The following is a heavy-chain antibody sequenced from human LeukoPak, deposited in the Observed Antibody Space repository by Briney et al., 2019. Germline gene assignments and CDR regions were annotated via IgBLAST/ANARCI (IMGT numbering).Heavy chain of an antibody. Sequence: GGSLRLSCAASGFTFSSYGMHWVRQAPGKGLEWVAVIWYDGSNKYYADSVKGRFAISRDNSKNTLYLQMNSLRAEDTAVYYCARDRADNDAFDIWGQGTMVTVSS. V-gene: IGHV3-33*01. CDR3: ARDRADNDAFDI. CDR2: IWYDGSNK. CDR1: GFTFSSYG. J-gene: IGHJ3*02.